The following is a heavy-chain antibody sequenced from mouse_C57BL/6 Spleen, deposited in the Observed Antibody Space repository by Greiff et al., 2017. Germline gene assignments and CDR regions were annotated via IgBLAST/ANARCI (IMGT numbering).Heavy chain of an antibody. CDR1: GYTFTSYW. CDR2: IYPGSGST. V-gene: IGHV1-55*01. D-gene: IGHD1-1*01. CDR3: ATFITTVERGFAY. J-gene: IGHJ3*01. Sequence: QVQLQQPGAELVKPGASVKMSCKASGYTFTSYWITWVKQRPGQGLAWIGDIYPGSGSTNYNEKFKSKATLTVDTSSSTAYMQLSSLTSEDSAVYYCATFITTVERGFAYWGQGTLVTVSA.